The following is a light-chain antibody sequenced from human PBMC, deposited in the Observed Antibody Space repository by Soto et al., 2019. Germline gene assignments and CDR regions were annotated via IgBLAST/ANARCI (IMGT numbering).Light chain of an antibody. V-gene: IGKV3-11*01. Sequence: VVLTQSPATLSLSPGERATLSCRTSLSVSVYLDWYQQKPGQAPRLLISDASNRATGIPARFSGSGSGTEFTLTISSLEPDDFATYHCQQYNSYSVPSFGQGTKVDIK. J-gene: IGKJ1*01. CDR1: LSVSVY. CDR3: QQYNSYSVPS. CDR2: DAS.